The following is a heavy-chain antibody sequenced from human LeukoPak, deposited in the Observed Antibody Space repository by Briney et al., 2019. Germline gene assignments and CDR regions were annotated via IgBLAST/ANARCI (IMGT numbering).Heavy chain of an antibody. D-gene: IGHD5-12*01. V-gene: IGHV3-30*04. J-gene: IGHJ4*02. CDR3: AREGYSGYDYQLGGWQAEY. CDR1: GFTFGSYA. Sequence: PGGSLRLSCAASGFTFGSYAMHWVRQAPGKGLEWVAVISYDGSNKYYADSVKGRFTISRDNSKNTLYLQMNSLRAEDTAVYYCAREGYSGYDYQLGGWQAEYWGQGTLVTVSS. CDR2: ISYDGSNK.